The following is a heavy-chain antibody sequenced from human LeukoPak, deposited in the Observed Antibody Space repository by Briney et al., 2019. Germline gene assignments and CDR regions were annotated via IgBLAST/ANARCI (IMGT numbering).Heavy chain of an antibody. D-gene: IGHD2-21*01. CDR2: MNPNSGNT. CDR3: ARRSQVGGTGIGY. CDR1: GYTFTSYD. V-gene: IGHV1-8*01. Sequence: GASVKVSCKASGYTFTSYDINWVRQATGQGLEWMGWMNPNSGNTGSAQKFQGRLTMTRNTSISTAYMELSSLRSEDTAVYYCARRSQVGGTGIGYWGQGTLVTVSS. J-gene: IGHJ4*02.